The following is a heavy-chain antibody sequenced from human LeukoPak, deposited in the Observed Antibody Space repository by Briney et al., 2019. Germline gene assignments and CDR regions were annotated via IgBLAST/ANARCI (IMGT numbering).Heavy chain of an antibody. CDR1: GGSVSSGSDF. Sequence: SETLSLTCTVSGGSVSSGSDFWSWIRQPPGKGLEWIGHIYYTGATNYNPSLSSRVTISLGTSKNQFSLKLNSVTAADTAVYYCAVLWLGGLYSWLDPWGQGHLVTVSS. CDR2: IYYTGAT. D-gene: IGHD3-10*01. J-gene: IGHJ5*01. V-gene: IGHV4-61*01. CDR3: AVLWLGGLYSWLDP.